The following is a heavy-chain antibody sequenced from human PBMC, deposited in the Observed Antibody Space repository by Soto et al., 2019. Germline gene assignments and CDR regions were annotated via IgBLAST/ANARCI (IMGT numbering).Heavy chain of an antibody. CDR1: GYTFTSYG. Sequence: ASVRVSCKASGYTFTSYGISWVRQAPGQGLEWMGWISAYNGNTNYAQKLQGRVTMTTDTSTSTAYMELRSLRSDDTAVYYCASSSYDFWSGYSRIYGMDVWGQGTTVTVSS. CDR3: ASSSYDFWSGYSRIYGMDV. D-gene: IGHD3-3*01. V-gene: IGHV1-18*01. CDR2: ISAYNGNT. J-gene: IGHJ6*02.